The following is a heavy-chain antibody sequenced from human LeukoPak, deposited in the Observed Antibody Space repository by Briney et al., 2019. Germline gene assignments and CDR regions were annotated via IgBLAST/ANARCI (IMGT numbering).Heavy chain of an antibody. V-gene: IGHV4-59*08. CDR2: ISYSGST. Sequence: SETLSLTCTVSGGSISSYYWSWIRQPPGKGLEWIGYISYSGSTNYNPSLKSRVTISVDTSKNQFSLKLSSVTAADTAVYYCAGHSTASGYYYYGMDVWAQGTTVTVSS. J-gene: IGHJ6*02. D-gene: IGHD2-15*01. CDR3: AGHSTASGYYYYGMDV. CDR1: GGSISSYY.